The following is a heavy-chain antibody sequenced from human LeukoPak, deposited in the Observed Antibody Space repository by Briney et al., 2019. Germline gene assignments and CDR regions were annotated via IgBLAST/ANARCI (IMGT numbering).Heavy chain of an antibody. CDR2: MNPNSGNT. Sequence: ASVKVSCKASGYTFTGYYMHWVRQAPGQGLEWMGWMNPNSGNTGYAQKFQGRVTMTRNTSISTAYMELSSLRSEDTAVYYCARGRVPHSTYYDFWSGYRNPDYWGQGTLVTVSS. D-gene: IGHD3-3*01. V-gene: IGHV1-8*02. J-gene: IGHJ4*02. CDR3: ARGRVPHSTYYDFWSGYRNPDY. CDR1: GYTFTGYY.